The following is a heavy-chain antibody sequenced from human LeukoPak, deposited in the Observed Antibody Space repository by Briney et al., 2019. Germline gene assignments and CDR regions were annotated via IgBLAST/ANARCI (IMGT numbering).Heavy chain of an antibody. CDR3: AKDRGYSYGLFDY. D-gene: IGHD5-18*01. V-gene: IGHV3-23*01. CDR2: ISGSGGST. J-gene: IGHJ4*02. CDR1: GFTYSSYA. Sequence: GGSLRLSCAACGFTYSSYAMSWLRPAPGKGLEWVSAISGSGGSTYYADSVKGRFTISRDNSKNTLYLQMNSLRAEDTAVYYCAKDRGYSYGLFDYWGQGTLVTVSS.